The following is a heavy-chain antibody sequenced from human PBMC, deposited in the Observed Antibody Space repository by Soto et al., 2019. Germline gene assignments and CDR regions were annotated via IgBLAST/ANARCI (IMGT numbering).Heavy chain of an antibody. CDR1: GGSFSGYY. CDR2: INHSGST. CDR3: ARGGVVVVAATTFDY. D-gene: IGHD2-15*01. J-gene: IGHJ4*02. V-gene: IGHV4-34*01. Sequence: QVQLQQWGAGLLKPSETLSLTCAVYGGSFSGYYWSWIRQPPGKGLEWIGEINHSGSTNYNPSLKSRGTISVDTSKNQFSLKLSSVTAADTAVYYCARGGVVVVAATTFDYWGQGTLVTVSS.